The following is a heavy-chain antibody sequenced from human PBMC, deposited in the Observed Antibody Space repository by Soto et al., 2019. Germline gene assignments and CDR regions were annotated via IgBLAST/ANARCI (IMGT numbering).Heavy chain of an antibody. D-gene: IGHD3-10*02. CDR3: GREEVDYANMFRQTGLDV. CDR2: IDDRGIYI. V-gene: IGHV3-21*01. Sequence: PWGSLRLSCAASGFSLRPYTVPLVRQSPGKGLEWVSSIDDRGIYIHYADSVKGRFTVSRDSAANLVYLQMVSLRVEDTAVYYCGREEVDYANMFRQTGLDVWCQ. CDR1: GFSLRPYT. J-gene: IGHJ3*01.